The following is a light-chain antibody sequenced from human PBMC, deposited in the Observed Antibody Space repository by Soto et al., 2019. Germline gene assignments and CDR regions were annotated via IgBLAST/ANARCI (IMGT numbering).Light chain of an antibody. CDR2: EGT. J-gene: IGLJ1*01. Sequence: QSALTQPASVSGSPGQSITISCAGTSSDIGYYNYVSWYQQHPGKAPKLMIYEGTNRPSGISNRFSASKSGIMASLTISGLQAEDEAHYYCTSYTSSGAYGFGTGTKRTVL. CDR3: TSYTSSGAYG. CDR1: SSDIGYYNY. V-gene: IGLV2-14*01.